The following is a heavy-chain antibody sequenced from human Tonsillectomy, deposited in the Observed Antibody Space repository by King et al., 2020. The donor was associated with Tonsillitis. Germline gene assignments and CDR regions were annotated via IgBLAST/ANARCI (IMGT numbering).Heavy chain of an antibody. CDR3: AKGAGWYGY. CDR2: FSNSGRT. D-gene: IGHD6-19*01. Sequence: QLQLQESGPGLVKPSETLSLTCTVSGDSITSDYWSWLRQPPGKGLEWIAYFSNSGRTNSNPSLKSRVSISADTSKNQFSLKLSSVTSADTAVYYCAKGAGWYGYWGQGTLVTVSS. CDR1: GDSITSDY. V-gene: IGHV4-59*01. J-gene: IGHJ4*02.